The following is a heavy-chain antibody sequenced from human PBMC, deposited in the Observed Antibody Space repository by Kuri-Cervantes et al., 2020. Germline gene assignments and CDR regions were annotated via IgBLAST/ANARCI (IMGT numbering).Heavy chain of an antibody. CDR2: IYYSGST. J-gene: IGHJ4*01. D-gene: IGHD4-17*01. Sequence: QNLSLTCAVSGGSISSGGYSWSWIRQPPGKGLEWIGYIYYSGSTYYNPSLKSRLTISVDTSKNQFSLKLSSVTAADTAVYYCARGGTTVTDYYFDYWCHGALVTVSS. CDR3: ARGGTTVTDYYFDY. CDR1: GGSISSGGYS. V-gene: IGHV4-30-4*08.